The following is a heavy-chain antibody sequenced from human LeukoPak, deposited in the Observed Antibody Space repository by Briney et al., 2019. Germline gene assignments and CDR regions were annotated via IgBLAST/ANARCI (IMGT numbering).Heavy chain of an antibody. CDR1: GGSISSHY. D-gene: IGHD2-15*01. CDR2: IYYSGST. CDR3: ARGGLPGY. V-gene: IGHV4-59*11. Sequence: SETLSLACTVSGGSISSHYWSWIRQPPGKGLEWIGYIYYSGSTNYNPSLKSRVTISVDTSKNQFSLKLSSVTAADTAVYYCARGGLPGYWGQGTLVTVSS. J-gene: IGHJ4*02.